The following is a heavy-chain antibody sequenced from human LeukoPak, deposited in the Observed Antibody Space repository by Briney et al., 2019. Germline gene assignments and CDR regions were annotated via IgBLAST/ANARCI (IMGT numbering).Heavy chain of an antibody. D-gene: IGHD3-22*01. J-gene: IGHJ4*02. CDR1: GHTFTGYY. Sequence: ASVKVSCKASGHTFTGYYMHWVRQAPGQGLEWMGWINPNSGGTNYAQKFQGRVTMTRDTSISTAYMELSRLRSDDTAVYYCARTRRRYYYDSSGYYDLGYWGQGTLVTVSS. CDR3: ARTRRRYYYDSSGYYDLGY. CDR2: INPNSGGT. V-gene: IGHV1-2*02.